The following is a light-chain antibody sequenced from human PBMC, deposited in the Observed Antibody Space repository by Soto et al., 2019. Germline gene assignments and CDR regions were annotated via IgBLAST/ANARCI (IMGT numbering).Light chain of an antibody. CDR3: QQYDNLPWT. Sequence: DIHMTQSPSSLSASLGDRVTITFQASQDISNYLNWYQQKPGKAPKLLIYDASNLETGVPSRFSGSGSGTDFTFTISSLQPEDIATYYCQQYDNLPWTFGQGTKVDI. J-gene: IGKJ1*01. V-gene: IGKV1-33*01. CDR1: QDISNY. CDR2: DAS.